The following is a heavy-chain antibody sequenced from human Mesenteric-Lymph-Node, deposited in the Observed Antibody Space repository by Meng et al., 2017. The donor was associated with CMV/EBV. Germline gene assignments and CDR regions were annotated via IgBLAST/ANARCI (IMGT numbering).Heavy chain of an antibody. J-gene: IGHJ4*02. CDR2: IIPIFGTA. D-gene: IGHD3-10*01. CDR1: GGTCSSYA. CDR3: ARVFQGSGSYFDY. Sequence: KASGGTCSSYANSWVRQAPGQGLEWMGGIIPIFGTANYAQKFQGRVTITADESTSTAYMELSSLRSEDTAVYYCARVFQGSGSYFDYWGQGTLVTVSS. V-gene: IGHV1-69*01.